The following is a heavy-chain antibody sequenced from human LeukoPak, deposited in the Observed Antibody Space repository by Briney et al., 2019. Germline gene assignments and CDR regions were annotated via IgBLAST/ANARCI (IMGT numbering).Heavy chain of an antibody. J-gene: IGHJ4*01. D-gene: IGHD2-21*02. Sequence: GGSLRLSCAASGFTFSSYGMHWVRQAPGKGLEWVSSIAGSSGYISYADSVKGRFTISRDNAKKSLYLQMTSLTAEDTAVYYCARDRGAYCGGDCYLGFDYWGRGTLVTVSS. V-gene: IGHV3-21*01. CDR2: IAGSSGYI. CDR1: GFTFSSYG. CDR3: ARDRGAYCGGDCYLGFDY.